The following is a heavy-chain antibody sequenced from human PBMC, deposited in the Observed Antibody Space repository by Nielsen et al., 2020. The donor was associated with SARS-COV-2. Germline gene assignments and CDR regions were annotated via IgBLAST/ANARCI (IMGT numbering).Heavy chain of an antibody. V-gene: IGHV3-30*18. J-gene: IGHJ4*02. Sequence: GGSLRLSCAASGFTFSTYGMHWVRQAPGKGLEWVAAISYDGSNKYYVDSVKGRFTISRDNSKNTLYLQMSSLREEDTAVYYCAKDWTAIVVVPSGGVDYWGQGTLVTFSS. CDR3: AKDWTAIVVVPSGGVDY. D-gene: IGHD2-15*01. CDR2: ISYDGSNK. CDR1: GFTFSTYG.